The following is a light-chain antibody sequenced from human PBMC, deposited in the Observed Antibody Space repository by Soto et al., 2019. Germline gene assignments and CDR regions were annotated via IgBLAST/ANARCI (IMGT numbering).Light chain of an antibody. CDR3: QQYGSSPRT. V-gene: IGKV3-20*01. Sequence: EIVLTQSPGTLSLSPGERATLSCRASQSVSSSYLAWYQHKPGQAPRLLIYGASSRATGLPDRFRVSGSGTDFTLTISRLEPEDFAVYYCQQYGSSPRTFGGGTTVEIK. J-gene: IGKJ4*01. CDR2: GAS. CDR1: QSVSSSY.